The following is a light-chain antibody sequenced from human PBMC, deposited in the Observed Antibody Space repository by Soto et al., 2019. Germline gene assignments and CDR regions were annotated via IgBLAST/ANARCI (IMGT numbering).Light chain of an antibody. J-gene: IGKJ4*01. CDR2: GAS. CDR3: QQYNNWPLA. Sequence: EIVMTQSPVTLSVSPGERATLSCRASQNVNSNLAWYQQKPGQAPRLLIYGASTRATGIPARFSGSGSGTEFTFTISSLQSEDFAVYYCQQYNNWPLAFGGGTRVEIK. V-gene: IGKV3-15*01. CDR1: QNVNSN.